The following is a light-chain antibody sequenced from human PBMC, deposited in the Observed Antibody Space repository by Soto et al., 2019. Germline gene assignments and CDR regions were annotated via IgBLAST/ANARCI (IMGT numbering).Light chain of an antibody. V-gene: IGKV2-29*01. Sequence: DFLMTQTPLSLSVAPGQPASISCTSIQSLLXITGETFLFWYLQKPGQSPQLLIYEVSTRVSGVPDRFSGSGSGTDFTLTISSLEPEDFAVYYCQQRSNWPPSITFGQGTRLEIK. CDR2: EVS. CDR1: QSLLXITGETF. J-gene: IGKJ5*01. CDR3: QQRSNWPPSIT.